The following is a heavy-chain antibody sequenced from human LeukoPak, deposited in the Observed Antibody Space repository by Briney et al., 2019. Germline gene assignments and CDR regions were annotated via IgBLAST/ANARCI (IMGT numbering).Heavy chain of an antibody. CDR2: ISWDGGST. Sequence: GGSLRLSCAASGFTFDDYTMHWVRQAPGKGLEWVSLISWDGGSTYYADSVKGRFTISRDNSKNSLYLQMNSLRTEDTALYYCAKDMSHYYDSSGWRGYFDYWGQGTLSPSPQ. D-gene: IGHD3-22*01. CDR1: GFTFDDYT. V-gene: IGHV3-43*01. CDR3: AKDMSHYYDSSGWRGYFDY. J-gene: IGHJ4*02.